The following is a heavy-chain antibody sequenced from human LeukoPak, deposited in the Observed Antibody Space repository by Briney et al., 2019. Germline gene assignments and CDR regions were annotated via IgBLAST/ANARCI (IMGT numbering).Heavy chain of an antibody. J-gene: IGHJ4*02. CDR3: ARGRTKTLWFGELFFDY. CDR1: GYTFTSYG. V-gene: IGHV1-18*01. CDR2: ISAYNGNT. D-gene: IGHD3-10*01. Sequence: ASVKVSCKASGYTFTSYGISWVRQAPGQGLEWMGWISAYNGNTNYAQKLQGRVTMTTDTSTSTANMELRSLRSDDTAVYYCARGRTKTLWFGELFFDYWGQGTLVTVSS.